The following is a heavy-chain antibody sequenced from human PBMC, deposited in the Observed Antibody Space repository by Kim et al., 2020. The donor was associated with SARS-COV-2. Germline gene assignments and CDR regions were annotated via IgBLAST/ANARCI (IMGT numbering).Heavy chain of an antibody. V-gene: IGHV1-46*01. CDR2: INPSGGST. D-gene: IGHD3-3*01. CDR3: ARDDLRFLEMYGMDV. CDR1: GYTFTSYY. Sequence: ASVKVSCKASGYTFTSYYMHWVRQAPGQGLEWMGIINPSGGSTSYAQKFQGRVTMTRDTSTSTVYMELSSLRSEDTAVYYCARDDLRFLEMYGMDVWGQGTTVTVSS. J-gene: IGHJ6*02.